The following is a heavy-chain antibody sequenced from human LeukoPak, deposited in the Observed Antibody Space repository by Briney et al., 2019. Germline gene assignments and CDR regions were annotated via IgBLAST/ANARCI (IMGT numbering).Heavy chain of an antibody. CDR1: GGSTSNTSYY. D-gene: IGHD3-10*02. CDR3: ASHSSYVSPFRS. CDR2: IYYSGST. J-gene: IGHJ5*02. V-gene: IGHV4-39*01. Sequence: SETLSLTCTVSGGSTSNTSYYWGWIRQPPGKGLEWIGSIYYSGSTYSNPSLKSRVTISVDTSKNQFSLKLSSVTAADTAVYYCASHSSYVSPFRSWGRGPLVTVSP.